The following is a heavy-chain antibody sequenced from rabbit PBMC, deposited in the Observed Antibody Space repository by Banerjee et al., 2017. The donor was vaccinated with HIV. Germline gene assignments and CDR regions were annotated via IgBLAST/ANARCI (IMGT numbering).Heavy chain of an antibody. CDR3: ARIDPRYYTSGWDYFNL. V-gene: IGHV1S45*01. CDR1: GIDFSTW. CDR2: IDAGGGSGGRT. D-gene: IGHD4-1*01. Sequence: QEQLVESGGGLVQPGGSLKLSCKASGIDFSTWMCWVRQAPGKGLEWIACIDAGGGSGGRTDYASWAKGRFTISSDNAQNTVDLQMNSLTAADTATYFCARIDPRYYTSGWDYFNLWGQGTLVTVS. J-gene: IGHJ4*01.